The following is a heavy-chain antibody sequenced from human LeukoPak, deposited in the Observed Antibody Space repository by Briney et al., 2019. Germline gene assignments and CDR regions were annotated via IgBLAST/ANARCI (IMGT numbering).Heavy chain of an antibody. D-gene: IGHD3-3*01. V-gene: IGHV3-30*02. Sequence: GGSLRLSCAASGFTFSSYGMHWVRQAPGKGLEWVAFIRYDGSNKYYADSVKGRFTISRDNSKNTLYLQMNSLRAEGTAVYYCAKDRMYYDFWSGYSVDAFDIWGQGTMVTVSS. J-gene: IGHJ3*02. CDR3: AKDRMYYDFWSGYSVDAFDI. CDR1: GFTFSSYG. CDR2: IRYDGSNK.